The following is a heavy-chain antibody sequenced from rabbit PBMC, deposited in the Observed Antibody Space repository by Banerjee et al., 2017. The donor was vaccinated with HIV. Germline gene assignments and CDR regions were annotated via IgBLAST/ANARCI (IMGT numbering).Heavy chain of an antibody. CDR3: ARGVGGPDYYYAIEYFDL. CDR2: IHTGGSGVT. J-gene: IGHJ4*01. CDR1: GFSFSSNA. Sequence: EESGGDLVKPGASLTLTCTASGFSFSSNAMCWVRQAPGKRPEWIACIHTGGSGVTDYASWAKGRFTGSRSTSLNTVDLKMTSLTAADTATYFCARGVGGPDYYYAIEYFDLWGQGTLVTVS. D-gene: IGHD7-1*01. V-gene: IGHV1S47*01.